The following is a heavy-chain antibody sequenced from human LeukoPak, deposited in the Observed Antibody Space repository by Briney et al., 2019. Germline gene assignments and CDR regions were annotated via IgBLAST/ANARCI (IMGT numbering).Heavy chain of an antibody. V-gene: IGHV3-33*01. D-gene: IGHD6-13*01. CDR1: GFTFSSYG. J-gene: IGHJ4*02. Sequence: PGGSLRLSCAASGFTFSSYGKHWVRQAPGKGLEWVAVIWYDGSNKYYADSVKGRFTISRDNSKNTLYLQMNSLRAEDTAVYYCARTLNSSSWYASLGYWGQGTLVTVSS. CDR3: ARTLNSSSWYASLGY. CDR2: IWYDGSNK.